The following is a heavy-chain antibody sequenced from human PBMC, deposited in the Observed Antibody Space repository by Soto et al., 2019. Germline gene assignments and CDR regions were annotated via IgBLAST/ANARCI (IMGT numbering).Heavy chain of an antibody. Sequence: EVQLVESGGGLVKPGGSLRLSCAASEFTFSSYSMNWVRQAPGKGLEWVSSISSSSSYIYYADSVKGRFTISRDNAKNSLYLQMNSLRAEDTAVYYCAREGYNWNYKGDYWGQGTLVTVSS. D-gene: IGHD1-7*01. CDR3: AREGYNWNYKGDY. J-gene: IGHJ4*02. V-gene: IGHV3-21*01. CDR1: EFTFSSYS. CDR2: ISSSSSYI.